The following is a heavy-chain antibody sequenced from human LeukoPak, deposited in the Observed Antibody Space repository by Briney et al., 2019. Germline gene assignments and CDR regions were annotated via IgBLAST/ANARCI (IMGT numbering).Heavy chain of an antibody. CDR2: IASDGSST. V-gene: IGHV3-74*01. D-gene: IGHD4-23*01. Sequence: GGSLRLSCAASGLTFSSYWMNWVCQAPGKGLVWVSRIASDGSSTTYADSVKGRFSISRDNAKNTLYLQMNSLRVEDTAVYYCARGRPHGNDYWGQGTLVTVSS. CDR3: ARGRPHGNDY. CDR1: GLTFSSYW. J-gene: IGHJ4*02.